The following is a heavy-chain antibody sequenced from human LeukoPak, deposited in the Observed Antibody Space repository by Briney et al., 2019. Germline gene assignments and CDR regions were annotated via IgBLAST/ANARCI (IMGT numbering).Heavy chain of an antibody. V-gene: IGHV4-39*01. CDR3: ARQSSVLTPRAFDY. CDR2: IYYSGST. D-gene: IGHD4-23*01. CDR1: GGSISSSNYY. J-gene: IGHJ4*02. Sequence: SETLSLTCTVSGGSISSSNYYWGWIRQPPGKGLEWIGSIYYSGSTYYNPSLKSRVTISVDTSKNQFSLKLSSVTAADTAVYYCARQSSVLTPRAFDYWGQGTLVTVSS.